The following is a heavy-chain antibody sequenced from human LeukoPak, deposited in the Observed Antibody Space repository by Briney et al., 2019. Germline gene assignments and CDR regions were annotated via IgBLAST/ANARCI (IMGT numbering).Heavy chain of an antibody. V-gene: IGHV3-21*01. CDR2: ISSSSSYI. Sequence: GGSLRLSCAASGFTFSSYSMNWVRQAPGKGLEWVSSISSSSSYIYYADSVKGRFTISRDNAKNSLFLQMNSLRAEDTAVYYCARRFGSGSFENSEFDYWGQGTLVTVSS. D-gene: IGHD3-10*01. CDR1: GFTFSSYS. J-gene: IGHJ4*02. CDR3: ARRFGSGSFENSEFDY.